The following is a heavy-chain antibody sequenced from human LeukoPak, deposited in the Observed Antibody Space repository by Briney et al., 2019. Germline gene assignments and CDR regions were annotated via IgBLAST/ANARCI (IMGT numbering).Heavy chain of an antibody. J-gene: IGHJ4*02. V-gene: IGHV1-46*01. CDR1: GNTFTSNY. CDR2: IYPRDGST. Sequence: ASVKVSCKASGNTFTSNYIHWVRQAPGQGLEWMGMIYPRDGSTSYAQKFQGRVTVTRDTSTSTVHMELSGLRSEDTAVYYCARDQEGFDYWGQGTLVIVSS. CDR3: ARDQEGFDY.